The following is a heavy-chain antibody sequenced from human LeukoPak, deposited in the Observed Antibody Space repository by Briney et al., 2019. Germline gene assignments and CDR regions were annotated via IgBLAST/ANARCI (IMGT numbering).Heavy chain of an antibody. J-gene: IGHJ6*02. D-gene: IGHD1-26*01. V-gene: IGHV3-7*01. Sequence: GGSLRLSCAASGFTFSSYWMSWVRQAPGKGLEWVANTKQDGSEKYYVDSVKGRFTISRDNAKNSLYLQMNSLGAEDTAVYYCARDRIVGATNYYYYGMDVWGQGTTVTVSS. CDR2: TKQDGSEK. CDR3: ARDRIVGATNYYYYGMDV. CDR1: GFTFSSYW.